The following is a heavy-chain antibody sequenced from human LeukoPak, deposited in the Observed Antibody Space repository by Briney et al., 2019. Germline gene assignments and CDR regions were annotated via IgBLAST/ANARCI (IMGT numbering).Heavy chain of an antibody. D-gene: IGHD1-26*01. CDR2: LYNSGST. Sequence: NTSETLSLTCTVSGGSISSYYWSWIRQSPGKGLEWIGYLYNSGSTNYNPSLKSRVTISVDTSKNQFSLKLTSVTAADTAVYYCARLELGASYYFDFWGQGTLVTVSS. CDR3: ARLELGASYYFDF. CDR1: GGSISSYY. J-gene: IGHJ4*02. V-gene: IGHV4-59*08.